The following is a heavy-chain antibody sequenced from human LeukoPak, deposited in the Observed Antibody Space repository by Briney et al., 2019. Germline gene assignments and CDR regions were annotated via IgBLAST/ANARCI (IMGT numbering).Heavy chain of an antibody. J-gene: IGHJ6*02. V-gene: IGHV3-33*08. CDR2: ILSDGSKE. D-gene: IGHD6-13*01. CDR3: AREIDGSSWYRGYYYGMDV. Sequence: QPGGSLRLSCAASGFRFSSYAMSWVRQAPGKGLEWVAVILSDGSKEFYTDSVKGRFTISRDNSKNTLYLQMNSLRAEDTAVYYCAREIDGSSWYRGYYYGMDVWGQGTTVTVSS. CDR1: GFRFSSYA.